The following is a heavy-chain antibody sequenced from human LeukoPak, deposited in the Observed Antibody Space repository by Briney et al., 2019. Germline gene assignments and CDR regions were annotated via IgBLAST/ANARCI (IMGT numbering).Heavy chain of an antibody. CDR2: ISSSSSYI. CDR1: GFTFSSYS. Sequence: MPGGSLRLSCAASGFTFSSYSMNWVRQAPGKGLEGVSSISSSSSYIYYADSVKGRFTISRDNAKNSLYLQMNSLRAEDTAVYYCARESESGWYYFDYWGQGTLVTVSS. V-gene: IGHV3-21*01. J-gene: IGHJ4*02. D-gene: IGHD6-19*01. CDR3: ARESESGWYYFDY.